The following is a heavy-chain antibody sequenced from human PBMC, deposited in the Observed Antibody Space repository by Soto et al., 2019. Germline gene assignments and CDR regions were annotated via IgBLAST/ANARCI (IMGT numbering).Heavy chain of an antibody. CDR1: GFTFSNYG. J-gene: IGHJ4*02. CDR2: ISYDGGNK. D-gene: IGHD3-22*01. CDR3: AKDTLYYDSSGSYYFDY. Sequence: QPGGSLRLSCAASGFTFSNYGMHWVRQAPGKGLEWVAVISYDGGNKYFADSVKGRFTISRDNSKNTLYLQLNSLRAEDTAVYYCAKDTLYYDSSGSYYFDYWGPGTLVTVSS. V-gene: IGHV3-30*18.